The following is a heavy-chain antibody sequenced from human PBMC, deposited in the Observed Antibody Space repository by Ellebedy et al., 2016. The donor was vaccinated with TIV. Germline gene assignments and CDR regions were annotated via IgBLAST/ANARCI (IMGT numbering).Heavy chain of an antibody. CDR3: ARDPNSPGDTGYGDY. CDR2: INPDSAGT. D-gene: IGHD5-12*01. V-gene: IGHV1-2*02. J-gene: IGHJ4*02. CDR1: GYTFTDYY. Sequence: AASVKVSCKTSGYTFTDYYIHWVRQAPGHGLEWMGWINPDSAGTNYAQNFQGRVTMTRDTSISTAYMELSGLRFDDTAVYYCARDPNSPGDTGYGDYWGQGVVVTVST.